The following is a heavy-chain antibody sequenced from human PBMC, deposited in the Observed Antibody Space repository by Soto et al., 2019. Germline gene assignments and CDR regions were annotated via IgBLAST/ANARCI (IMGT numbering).Heavy chain of an antibody. Sequence: GGSLRLSCVASGFTFSRYWMSWVRQAPGKGLEWVTNIKQDGSEKYYVDSVKGRFTISRDNAKNSLYLQMNSLRAEDTAVYYCARDEGYDILTGYYLPQRFDYWGQGTLVTVPS. V-gene: IGHV3-7*01. CDR1: GFTFSRYW. D-gene: IGHD3-9*01. J-gene: IGHJ4*02. CDR2: IKQDGSEK. CDR3: ARDEGYDILTGYYLPQRFDY.